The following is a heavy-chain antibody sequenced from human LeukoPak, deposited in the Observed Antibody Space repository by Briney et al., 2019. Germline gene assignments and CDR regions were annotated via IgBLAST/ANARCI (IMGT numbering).Heavy chain of an antibody. CDR3: ARDFYDILTGRLPNYFDY. V-gene: IGHV3-21*01. D-gene: IGHD3-9*01. Sequence: GGSLRLSCAASGFTFSSYSMNWVRQAPGKGLEWVSSISSSSSYIYYADSVKGRFTISRDNAKNSLYLQMNSLRAEDTAVYYCARDFYDILTGRLPNYFDYWGQGTLVTVSS. J-gene: IGHJ4*02. CDR1: GFTFSSYS. CDR2: ISSSSSYI.